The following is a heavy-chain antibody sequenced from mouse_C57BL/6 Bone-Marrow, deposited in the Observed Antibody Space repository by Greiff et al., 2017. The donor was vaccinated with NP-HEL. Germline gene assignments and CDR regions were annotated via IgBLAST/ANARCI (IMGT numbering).Heavy chain of an antibody. CDR3: ARALACNVRNYYFDY. J-gene: IGHJ2*01. CDR1: GYTFTSYW. CDR2: IHPNSGST. Sequence: VQLQQSGAELVKPGASVKLSCKASGYTFTSYWMHWVKQRPGQGLEWIGMIHPNSGSTNYNEKFKSKATLTVDKSSSTAYMQLSSLTSEDSAVYYCARALACNVRNYYFDYWGQGTTLTVSS. V-gene: IGHV1-64*01.